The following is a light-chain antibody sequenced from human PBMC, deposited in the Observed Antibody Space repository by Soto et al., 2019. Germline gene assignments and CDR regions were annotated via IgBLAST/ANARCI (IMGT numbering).Light chain of an antibody. CDR3: QQSYSYPET. V-gene: IGKV1-39*01. CDR2: GSL. J-gene: IGKJ1*01. CDR1: EGISTY. Sequence: DIQMTQSPSSLSASVGDRVTISCWASEGISTYLNWYHQKPGQAPKLLIYGSLNLQSGVPSRFSGSGSGTHFTLTISSLQPEDFATYYCQQSYSYPETFGPGTTVEVK.